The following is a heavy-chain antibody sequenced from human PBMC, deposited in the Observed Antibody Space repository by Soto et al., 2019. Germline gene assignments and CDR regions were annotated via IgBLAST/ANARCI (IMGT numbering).Heavy chain of an antibody. J-gene: IGHJ6*02. CDR1: GFTFSSYA. CDR3: ARTGKIRYSGYDLDYYGMDV. V-gene: IGHV3-30-3*01. Sequence: PGGSLRLSCAASGFTFSSYAMHWVRQAPGKGLEWVAVISYDGSNKYYADSVKGRFTISRDNSKNTLYLQMNSLRAEDTAVYYCARTGKIRYSGYDLDYYGMDVWGQGTTVTVSS. CDR2: ISYDGSNK. D-gene: IGHD5-12*01.